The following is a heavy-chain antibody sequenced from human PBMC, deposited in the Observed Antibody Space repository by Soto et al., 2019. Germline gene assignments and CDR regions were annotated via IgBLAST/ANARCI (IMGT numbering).Heavy chain of an antibody. CDR2: ISSSGSTI. CDR1: GFTFSSYE. D-gene: IGHD5-12*01. V-gene: IGHV3-48*03. Sequence: GGSLRLSCAASGFTFSSYEMNWVRQAPGKGLEWVSYISSSGSTIYYADSVKGRFTISRDNAKNSLYLQMNSLRAEDTAVYYCARDSRYGRPWLRLNKAFDIWGQGTMVTVSS. CDR3: ARDSRYGRPWLRLNKAFDI. J-gene: IGHJ3*02.